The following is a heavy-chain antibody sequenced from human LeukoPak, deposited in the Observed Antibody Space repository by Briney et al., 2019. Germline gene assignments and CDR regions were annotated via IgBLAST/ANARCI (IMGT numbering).Heavy chain of an antibody. Sequence: ASVKVSCKASGYTFTGYYMHWVRQAPGQGLEWMGWINPNSGGTNYAQKFQGRVTMTRNTSISTAYMELSSLRSEDTAVYYCASSVAGNYYYYGMDVWGQGTTVTVSS. D-gene: IGHD6-19*01. CDR1: GYTFTGYY. V-gene: IGHV1-2*02. CDR3: ASSVAGNYYYYGMDV. J-gene: IGHJ6*02. CDR2: INPNSGGT.